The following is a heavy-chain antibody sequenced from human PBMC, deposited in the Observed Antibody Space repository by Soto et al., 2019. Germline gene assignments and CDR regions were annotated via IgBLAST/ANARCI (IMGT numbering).Heavy chain of an antibody. V-gene: IGHV3-30*18. Sequence: QVQLVESGGGVVQPGRSLTLSCAASGFPFSTYGMHWVRQAPAKGLEWVAVISDDGRDKYYADSVKGRFTVSRDNSKNTLYLQMNSLRAAARAVYYCAKDSHNEVVYYFDSWGQGTLVTVSS. D-gene: IGHD1-1*01. CDR3: AKDSHNEVVYYFDS. CDR2: ISDDGRDK. J-gene: IGHJ4*02. CDR1: GFPFSTYG.